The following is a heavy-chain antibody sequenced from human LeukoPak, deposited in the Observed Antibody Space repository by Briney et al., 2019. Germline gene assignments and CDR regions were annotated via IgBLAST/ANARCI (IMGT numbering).Heavy chain of an antibody. Sequence: GESLKISCKGSEYRFTNYWIGWVRQMPGKGLEWMAIIHPGDSETRYSPSFQGQVTISADKSISTAYLQWTSLKASDTAMYYCARHYGDFAPWDYWGQGTLVTVSS. J-gene: IGHJ4*02. CDR2: IHPGDSET. V-gene: IGHV5-51*01. CDR1: EYRFTNYW. D-gene: IGHD4-17*01. CDR3: ARHYGDFAPWDY.